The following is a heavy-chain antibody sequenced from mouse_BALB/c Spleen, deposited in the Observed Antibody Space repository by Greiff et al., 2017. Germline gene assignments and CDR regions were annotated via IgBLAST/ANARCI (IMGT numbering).Heavy chain of an antibody. D-gene: IGHD2-14*01. V-gene: IGHV5-6-2*01. Sequence: EVMLVESGGGLVKLGGSLKLSCAASGFTFSSYYMSWVRQTPEKRLELVAAINSNGGSTYYPDTVKGRFTISRDNAKNTLYLQMSSLKSEDTALYYCARHPGYDPSMDYWGQGTSVTVSS. CDR2: INSNGGST. CDR3: ARHPGYDPSMDY. CDR1: GFTFSSYY. J-gene: IGHJ4*01.